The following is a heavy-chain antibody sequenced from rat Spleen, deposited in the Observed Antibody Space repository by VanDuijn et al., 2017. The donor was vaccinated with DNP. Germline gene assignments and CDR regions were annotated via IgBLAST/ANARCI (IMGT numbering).Heavy chain of an antibody. CDR2: IHSDGSSD. Sequence: EVQLVESGGGLVQAGRSLKLSCAASGFTFSDYNMAWVRQAPKRGLEWVTTIHSDGSSDYYRDSVRGRFTISRDNIGSALYLQMDSLSSEDTATYYCTKDAFDYWGQGVMVTVSP. CDR3: TKDAFDY. V-gene: IGHV5S10*01. J-gene: IGHJ2*01. CDR1: GFTFSDYN.